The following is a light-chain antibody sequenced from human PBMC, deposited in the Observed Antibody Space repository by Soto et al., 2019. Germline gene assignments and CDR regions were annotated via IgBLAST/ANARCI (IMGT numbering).Light chain of an antibody. CDR3: QHRGNWPLT. CDR2: DAS. CDR1: QSISSY. Sequence: DIVLTQSPATLSLSPGERATLSCRARQSISSYLAWYQQKPGQAPRLLIYDASNRATGIPARFSGSGSGTDFTLTISSLEPEDFAVSYCQHRGNWPLTFGGGTKVEIK. J-gene: IGKJ4*01. V-gene: IGKV3-11*01.